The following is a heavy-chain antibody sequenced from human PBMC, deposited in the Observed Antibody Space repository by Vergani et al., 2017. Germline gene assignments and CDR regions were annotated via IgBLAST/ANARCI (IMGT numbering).Heavy chain of an antibody. CDR3: ARDGPELFLH. Sequence: QVQLVESEGGVVQPGRSLTLSCVASGFTFSSHGMHWVRQAPGKGLEWVAVIWYDGSNKYYGDSVKGRFTISRDNSKNTLYLQMNSLRVEDTAVYYCARDGPELFLHWGQGTLVTVSS. CDR2: IWYDGSNK. J-gene: IGHJ4*02. CDR1: GFTFSSHG. V-gene: IGHV3-33*01. D-gene: IGHD1-7*01.